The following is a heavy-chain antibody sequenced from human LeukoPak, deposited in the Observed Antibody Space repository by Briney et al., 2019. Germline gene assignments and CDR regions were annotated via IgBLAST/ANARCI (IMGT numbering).Heavy chain of an antibody. V-gene: IGHV4-59*01. CDR3: AREQLRLGYYFDY. Sequence: PSETLSLTCTVSGGSISSYYWSWLRQPPGKGLEWIGYVYYSGSTNYNPSLKSRVTISVDTPKNQFSLKLSSVTAADTAVYYCAREQLRLGYYFDYWGQGTLVTVSS. CDR1: GGSISSYY. J-gene: IGHJ4*02. D-gene: IGHD3-16*01. CDR2: VYYSGST.